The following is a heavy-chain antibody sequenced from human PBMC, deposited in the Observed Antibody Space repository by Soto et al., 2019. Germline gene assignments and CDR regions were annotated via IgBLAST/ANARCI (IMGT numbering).Heavy chain of an antibody. V-gene: IGHV1-2*02. CDR1: GYTFSSYA. D-gene: IGHD2-8*01. CDR3: ARDPYHVLMVNAPNLYGMDV. CDR2: INPKTGGT. Sequence: ASVKVSCKASGYTFSSYAISWVRQAPGQGLEWMGWINPKTGGTNYVQKFQGRVTMTRDTPITTAYMELSRLRSDDTAVYYCARDPYHVLMVNAPNLYGMDVWGQGTTVTVSS. J-gene: IGHJ6*02.